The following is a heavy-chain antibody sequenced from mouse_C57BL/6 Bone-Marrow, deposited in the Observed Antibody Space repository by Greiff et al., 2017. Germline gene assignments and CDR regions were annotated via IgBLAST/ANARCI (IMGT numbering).Heavy chain of an antibody. CDR2: RWSGGST. V-gene: IGHV2-2*01. CDR3: ARNGPPYDGYYGGFAY. J-gene: IGHJ3*01. Sequence: QVQLKQSGPGLVQPSQSLSITCTVSGFSLTSYGVHWVRQSPGKGLEWLGVRWSGGSTDYNAAFISRLSISKDNSKSQVFFKMNSLQADDTAIYYCARNGPPYDGYYGGFAYWGQGTLVTVSA. D-gene: IGHD2-3*01. CDR1: GFSLTSYG.